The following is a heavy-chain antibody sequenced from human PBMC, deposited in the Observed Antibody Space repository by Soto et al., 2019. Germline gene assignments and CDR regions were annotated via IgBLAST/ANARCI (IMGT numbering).Heavy chain of an antibody. CDR1: GYTFTSYY. CDR2: INPSGGST. Sequence: ASVKVSCKASGYTFTSYYMHWVRQAPGQGLEWMGIINPSGGSTSYAQKFQGRVTMTRDTSTSTVYMELSSLRSEDTAVYYCARSAVVPAAPARAFDIWGQGTMVTVSS. V-gene: IGHV1-46*01. J-gene: IGHJ3*02. CDR3: ARSAVVPAAPARAFDI. D-gene: IGHD2-2*01.